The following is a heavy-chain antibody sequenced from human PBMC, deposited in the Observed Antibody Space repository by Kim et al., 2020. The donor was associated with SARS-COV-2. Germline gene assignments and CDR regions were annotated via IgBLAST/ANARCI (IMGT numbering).Heavy chain of an antibody. D-gene: IGHD3-10*01. CDR3: ARGPPQSYYGSGHWFDP. J-gene: IGHJ5*02. CDR2: INHSGST. V-gene: IGHV4-34*01. Sequence: SETLSLTCAVYGGSFSGYYWSWIRQPPGKGLEWIGEINHSGSTNYNPSLKSRVTISVDTSKNQFSLKLSSVTAADTAVYYCARGPPQSYYGSGHWFDPWG. CDR1: GGSFSGYY.